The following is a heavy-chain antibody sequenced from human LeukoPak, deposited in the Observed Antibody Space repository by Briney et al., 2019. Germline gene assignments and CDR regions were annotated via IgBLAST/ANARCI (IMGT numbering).Heavy chain of an antibody. CDR3: ARLHTTMVVARGYLQD. CDR1: GGSVSSGSYY. CDR2: IYYSGST. D-gene: IGHD2-15*01. J-gene: IGHJ1*01. V-gene: IGHV4-61*01. Sequence: PSETLSLTCTVSGGSVSSGSYYWSWIRQPPGKGLEWIGYIYYSGSTNYNPSLKSRVTISVDTSKNQFSLKLSSVTAADTAVYYCARLHTTMVVARGYLQDWGQGTPVTVSS.